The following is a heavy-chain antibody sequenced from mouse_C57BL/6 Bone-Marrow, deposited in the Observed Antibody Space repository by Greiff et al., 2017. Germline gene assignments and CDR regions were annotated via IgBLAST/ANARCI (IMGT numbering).Heavy chain of an antibody. D-gene: IGHD2-1*01. Sequence: EVKLVESGPELVKPGASVKIPCKASGYTFTDYNMDWVKQSHGKSLEWIGDINPNNGGTIYNQKFKGKATLTVDKSSSTAYMELRSLTSEDTAVYYCARGDGNYYFDYWGQGTTLTVSS. CDR3: ARGDGNYYFDY. CDR2: INPNNGGT. CDR1: GYTFTDYN. V-gene: IGHV1-18*01. J-gene: IGHJ2*01.